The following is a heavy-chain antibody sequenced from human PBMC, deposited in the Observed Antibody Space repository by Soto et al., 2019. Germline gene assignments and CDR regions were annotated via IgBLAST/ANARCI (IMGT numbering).Heavy chain of an antibody. Sequence: QDQLVQSGVEVKKPGASVKVSCKASGYSFTNYGITWVRQAPGQGVDRMGWISAYNGNTNYAQKFQGRVTMTTDASTRTAYLELRSLRSDDTAVYYCARDRGVAPPVAGNTHYDYYMDVWGKGTTVTVSS. V-gene: IGHV1-18*01. CDR3: ARDRGVAPPVAGNTHYDYYMDV. CDR2: ISAYNGNT. J-gene: IGHJ6*03. D-gene: IGHD6-19*01. CDR1: GYSFTNYG.